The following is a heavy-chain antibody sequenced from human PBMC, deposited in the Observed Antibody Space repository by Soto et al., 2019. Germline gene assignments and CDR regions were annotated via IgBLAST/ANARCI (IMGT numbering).Heavy chain of an antibody. V-gene: IGHV1-46*01. CDR1: GYTFTSYG. Sequence: ASVKVSCKDSGYTFTSYGISWVRQAPGQGLEWMGIINPSGGSTSYAQKFQGRVTMTRDTSTSTVYMELSSLRSEDTAVYYCAREGPYSPNDYWGQGTLVTVSS. CDR2: INPSGGST. J-gene: IGHJ4*02. D-gene: IGHD5-18*01. CDR3: AREGPYSPNDY.